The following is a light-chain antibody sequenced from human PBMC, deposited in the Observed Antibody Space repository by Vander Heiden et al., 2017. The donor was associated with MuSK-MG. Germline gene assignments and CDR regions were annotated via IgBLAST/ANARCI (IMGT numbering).Light chain of an antibody. CDR1: QSISAF. CDR3: QQSDTTPYA. CDR2: GAS. V-gene: IGKV1-39*01. Sequence: DIQMTQSPSSLSASVGDRVTITCRASQSISAFLNWYQQKPGKAPKILIYGASTLQSGVTSRFSGSGSGTDFTLTISRLQPEDFATYFCQQSDTTPYAFGQGTKLEIK. J-gene: IGKJ2*01.